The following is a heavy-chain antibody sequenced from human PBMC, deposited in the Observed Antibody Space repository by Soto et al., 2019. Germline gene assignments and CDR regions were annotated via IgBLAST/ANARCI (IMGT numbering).Heavy chain of an antibody. Sequence: QVQLVQSGAEMRKPGASVMVSCKASGYTFTSYAMNWVRQAPGQRLEWMGWINGGNGDTKYSQRFQDRVTITRDTSANTVYMELSSLTXXXXXXXYCARGPLSLXXXXFRWGRG. CDR3: ARGPLSLXXXXFR. CDR2: INGGNGDT. V-gene: IGHV1-3*01. D-gene: IGHD2-8*02. CDR1: GYTFTSYA. J-gene: IGHJ1*01.